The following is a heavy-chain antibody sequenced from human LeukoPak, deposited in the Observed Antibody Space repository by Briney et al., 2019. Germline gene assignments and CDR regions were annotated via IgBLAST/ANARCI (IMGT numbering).Heavy chain of an antibody. CDR1: GYSINSAYY. D-gene: IGHD6-13*01. Sequence: PSETLSLTCAVSGYSINSAYYWSWIRQPAGKGLEWIWRIYTSGSTNYNPSLKSRVTMSVDTSKNQFSLKLSSVTAADTAVYYCARDPPYSSSWSYYMDVWGKGTTVTVSS. J-gene: IGHJ6*03. CDR3: ARDPPYSSSWSYYMDV. V-gene: IGHV4-4*07. CDR2: IYTSGST.